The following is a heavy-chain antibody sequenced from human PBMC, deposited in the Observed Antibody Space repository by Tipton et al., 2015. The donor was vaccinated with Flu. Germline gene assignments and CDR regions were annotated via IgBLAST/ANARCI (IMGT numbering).Heavy chain of an antibody. CDR3: ARMRERDCTLGVCYLWWFDV. D-gene: IGHD2-8*01. CDR1: GGSVSSYY. Sequence: TLSLTCTVSGGSVSSYYWTWIRQSAGKGLEWIGRIHSTGTADYNPSLKSRVIMSVDTSKNRFSLNLSSVSAADTAVYYCARMRERDCTLGVCYLWWFDVWGRGSLVSVSS. J-gene: IGHJ2*01. V-gene: IGHV4-4*07. CDR2: IHSTGTA.